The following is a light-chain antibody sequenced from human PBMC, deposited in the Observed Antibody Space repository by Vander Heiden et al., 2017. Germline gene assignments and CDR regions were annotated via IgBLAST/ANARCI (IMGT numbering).Light chain of an antibody. V-gene: IGKV4-1*01. J-gene: IGKJ2*01. Sequence: DIVMTQSPDSLAVSLGERATINCKSSQSVLHSGVNRNYLAWYQVKPGQAPKLLIYWASTREFGVPDRFSGSGSGTEFTLSINNLQAEDVAVYYCQQYYNSPHTFGQGTKLEIK. CDR3: QQYYNSPHT. CDR1: QSVLHSGVNRNY. CDR2: WAS.